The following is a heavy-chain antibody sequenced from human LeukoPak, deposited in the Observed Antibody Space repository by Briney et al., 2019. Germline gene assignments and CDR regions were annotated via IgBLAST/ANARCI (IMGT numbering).Heavy chain of an antibody. CDR3: ARSGRYTYYLDY. CDR2: ISAYNGNT. CDR1: GYTFTSYG. D-gene: IGHD1-26*01. V-gene: IGHV1-18*01. Sequence: ASVKVSCKGTGYTFTSYGNSWVRHAPGQGLEWMGWISAYNGNTNYAQKLQGRVTMTTDTSTSTAYMELRSLRSDDTAVYYCARSGRYTYYLDYWGQGTLVTVSS. J-gene: IGHJ4*02.